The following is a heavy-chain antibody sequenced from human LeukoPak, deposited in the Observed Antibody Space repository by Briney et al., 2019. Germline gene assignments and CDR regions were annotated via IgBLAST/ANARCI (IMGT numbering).Heavy chain of an antibody. V-gene: IGHV1-8*02. D-gene: IGHD3-10*01. CDR3: ARLYGSGSYSLY. Sequence: GASVKVSCKASGYTFTSYAMNWVRQAPGQGLEWMGWMNPNSGNTGYAQKFQGRVTMTRNTSISTAYMELSSLRSEDTAVYYCARLYGSGSYSLYWGQGTLVTVSS. CDR1: GYTFTSYA. CDR2: MNPNSGNT. J-gene: IGHJ4*02.